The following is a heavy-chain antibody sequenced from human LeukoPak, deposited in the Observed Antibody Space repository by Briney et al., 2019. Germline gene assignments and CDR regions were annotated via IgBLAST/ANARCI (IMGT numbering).Heavy chain of an antibody. CDR2: MYYSGST. CDR3: ARRATSGSPYYLDY. Sequence: SETLSLTCTVSGGSINGYYWTWIRLPPGRELEWIGYMYYSGSTNYNPSLKSRVTMSVDTPKNQFSLKLSSVTAADTAVYYCARRATSGSPYYLDYWGQGTLVTVSS. CDR1: GGSINGYY. V-gene: IGHV4-59*01. J-gene: IGHJ4*02. D-gene: IGHD3-10*01.